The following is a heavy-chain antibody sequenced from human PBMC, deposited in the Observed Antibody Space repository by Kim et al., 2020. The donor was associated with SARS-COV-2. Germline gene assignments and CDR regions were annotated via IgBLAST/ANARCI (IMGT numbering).Heavy chain of an antibody. Sequence: YANSVKGRFTISRDNAKNTLYLQMNSLRAEDTAVYYCARDGRDGYRSGDYWGQGTLVTVSS. CDR3: ARDGRDGYRSGDY. V-gene: IGHV3-74*01. J-gene: IGHJ4*02. D-gene: IGHD5-12*01.